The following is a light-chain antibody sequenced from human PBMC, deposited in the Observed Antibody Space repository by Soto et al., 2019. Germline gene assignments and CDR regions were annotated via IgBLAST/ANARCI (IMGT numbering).Light chain of an antibody. CDR1: QGIRND. CDR2: AAS. CDR3: LQDYIYTPT. J-gene: IGKJ2*01. Sequence: AIQMTQSPSSLSASVGDRVTITCRASQGIRNDLGWYQQKPGKAPKLLIYAASSLETGVPSRFSGSGSGTDFTLPISSLQPEDVATYYCLQDYIYTPTFGQGTKLEIK. V-gene: IGKV1-6*01.